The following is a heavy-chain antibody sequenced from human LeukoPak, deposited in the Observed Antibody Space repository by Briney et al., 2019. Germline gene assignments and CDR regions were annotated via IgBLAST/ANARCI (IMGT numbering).Heavy chain of an antibody. Sequence: PSETLSLTCAVYGGSFSGYYWSWIRQPPGKGLEWIGEINHSGSTNYNPSLKSRVTISVDTSKNQFSLKLSSVTAADTAVYYCARGSSWIQLWLRDSWFDPWGQGTLVTVSS. V-gene: IGHV4-34*01. J-gene: IGHJ5*02. CDR3: ARGSSWIQLWLRDSWFDP. CDR1: GGSFSGYY. D-gene: IGHD5-18*01. CDR2: INHSGST.